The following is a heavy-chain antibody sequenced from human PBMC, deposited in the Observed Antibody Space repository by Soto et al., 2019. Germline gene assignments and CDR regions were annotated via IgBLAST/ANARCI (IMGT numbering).Heavy chain of an antibody. Sequence: PGGSLRLSCAASGFTFSSYGMHWVRQAPGKGLEWVAVIWYDGSNKYYADSVKGRFTISRDNSKNTLYLQMNSLRAEDTAVYYCARDGSSWYRYYFDYWGQGTLVTVSS. CDR3: ARDGSSWYRYYFDY. V-gene: IGHV3-33*01. CDR2: IWYDGSNK. J-gene: IGHJ4*02. D-gene: IGHD6-13*01. CDR1: GFTFSSYG.